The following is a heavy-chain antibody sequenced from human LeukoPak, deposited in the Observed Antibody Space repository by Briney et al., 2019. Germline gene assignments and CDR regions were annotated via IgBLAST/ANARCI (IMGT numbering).Heavy chain of an antibody. Sequence: GGSLRLSCAASGFTFSSYGMHWVRQAPGKGLEWVAVIWYDGSNKYYADSVKGRFTISRDNSKNTLYLQMNSLRAEDTAVYYCARDQSFYDSSGATYYFDYWGQGTLVTVSS. CDR2: IWYDGSNK. V-gene: IGHV3-33*01. J-gene: IGHJ4*02. D-gene: IGHD3-22*01. CDR3: ARDQSFYDSSGATYYFDY. CDR1: GFTFSSYG.